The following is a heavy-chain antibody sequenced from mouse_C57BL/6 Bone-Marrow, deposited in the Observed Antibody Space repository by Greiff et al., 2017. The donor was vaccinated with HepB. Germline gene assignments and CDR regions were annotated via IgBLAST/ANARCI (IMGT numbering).Heavy chain of an antibody. J-gene: IGHJ2*01. V-gene: IGHV1-64*01. CDR3: AREDGNYGFDY. Sequence: SGAELVKPGASVKLSCKASGYTFTSYWMHWVKQRPGQGLEWIGMIHPNSGSTNYNEKFKSKATLTVDKSSSTAYMQLSSLTSEDSAVYYCAREDGNYGFDYWGQGTTLTVSS. CDR1: GYTFTSYW. D-gene: IGHD2-1*01. CDR2: IHPNSGST.